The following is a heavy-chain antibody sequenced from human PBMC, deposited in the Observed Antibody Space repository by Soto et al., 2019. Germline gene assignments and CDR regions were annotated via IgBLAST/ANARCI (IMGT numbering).Heavy chain of an antibody. V-gene: IGHV4-34*01. CDR1: GGSFSGYY. CDR3: VRGTGFWSVYWSYYYGMDV. D-gene: IGHD3-3*01. CDR2: INHSGST. Sequence: PSETLSLTCAVSGGSFSGYYWSWIRQPPGKGLEWIGEINHSGSTNYNQSLKSRVNISVDSSKNQVSLKLSSVTAWDTGVYYCVRGTGFWSVYWSYYYGMDVWGQVTTVTVSS. J-gene: IGHJ6*02.